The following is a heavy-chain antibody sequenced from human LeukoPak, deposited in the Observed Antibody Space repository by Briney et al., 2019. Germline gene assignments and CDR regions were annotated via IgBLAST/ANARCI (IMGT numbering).Heavy chain of an antibody. V-gene: IGHV3-23*01. CDR1: GFIFSSYA. J-gene: IGHJ4*02. D-gene: IGHD2-21*02. CDR3: ARDLSTGGDCWDY. Sequence: GGSLRLSCAASGFIFSSYAMSWVRQAPGMGLESVSAISARGTSTYYADSVKGRFTISRDNSRNTVYLQMNSLRAEDTAVYYCARDLSTGGDCWDYWGQGTLVTVSS. CDR2: ISARGTST.